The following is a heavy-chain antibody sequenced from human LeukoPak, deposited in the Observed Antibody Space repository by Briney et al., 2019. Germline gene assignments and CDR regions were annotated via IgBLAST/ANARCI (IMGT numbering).Heavy chain of an antibody. CDR1: GGSISSSNW. D-gene: IGHD2-15*01. CDR3: ASLSGVAATRTRPY. V-gene: IGHV4-4*02. J-gene: IGHJ4*02. CDR2: INHSGST. Sequence: SGTLSLTCAVSGGSISSSNWWSWVRQPPGKGLEWIGEINHSGSTNYNPSLKSRVTISVDTSKNQFSLKLSSVTAADTAVYYCASLSGVAATRTRPYWGQGTLVTVSS.